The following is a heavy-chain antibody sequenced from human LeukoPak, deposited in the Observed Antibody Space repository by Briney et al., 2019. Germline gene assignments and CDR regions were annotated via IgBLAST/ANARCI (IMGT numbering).Heavy chain of an antibody. Sequence: SQTLSLTCAISGDSVSSNSAAWNWIRQSPSRGLEWLGRTYYRSKWYNDYAVSVKSRITINPDTSKNQFSLQLSSVAPEDTAVYYCARSGYEGATENFDYWGQGTLVTVSS. D-gene: IGHD1-26*01. J-gene: IGHJ4*02. V-gene: IGHV6-1*01. CDR3: ARSGYEGATENFDY. CDR1: GDSVSSNSAA. CDR2: TYYRSKWYN.